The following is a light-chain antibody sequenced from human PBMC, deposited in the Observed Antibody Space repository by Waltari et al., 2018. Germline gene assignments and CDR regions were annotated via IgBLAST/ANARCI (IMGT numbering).Light chain of an antibody. CDR1: QDIRND. CDR2: AAS. J-gene: IGKJ1*01. V-gene: IGKV1-6*01. Sequence: AIQMTQSPSSLSASLGDRVTITCRASQDIRNDLGWYQQKPGEAPKLLIYAASNLQSGVPSKFSGSGSGTDFTLTISSLQPEDFATYYCLQDYNYPRTFGQGTKVEIK. CDR3: LQDYNYPRT.